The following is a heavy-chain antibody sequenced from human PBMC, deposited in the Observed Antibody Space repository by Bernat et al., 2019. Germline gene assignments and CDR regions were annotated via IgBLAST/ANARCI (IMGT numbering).Heavy chain of an antibody. D-gene: IGHD6-19*01. V-gene: IGHV3-30*18. CDR3: AKGQSSGCHKGYFDY. J-gene: IGHJ4*02. CDR2: ISYDGSNK. CDR1: GFTFSSYG. Sequence: QVQLVESGGGVVQPGRSLRLSCAASGFTFSSYGMHWVRQAPGKGLEWVAVISYDGSNKYYADSVKGRFTISRDNSKNTLYLQMNSLRAEDTAVYYCAKGQSSGCHKGYFDYWGQGTLVTVSS.